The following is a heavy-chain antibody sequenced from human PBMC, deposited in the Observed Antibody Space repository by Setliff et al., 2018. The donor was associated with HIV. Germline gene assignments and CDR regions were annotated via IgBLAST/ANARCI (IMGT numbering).Heavy chain of an antibody. D-gene: IGHD3-10*01. CDR3: ATDRTQTGINMVRGRIVDPARYPLDY. V-gene: IGHV1-18*01. Sequence: ASVKVSCKASGYTFTNFAISWVRQAPGQGLEWMGWISGYSDNTNYAQNLQGRVAMTKDTSTGTAYMELSSLRSDDTAVYYCATDRTQTGINMVRGRIVDPARYPLDYWGQGTLVTVSS. CDR1: GYTFTNFA. CDR2: ISGYSDNT. J-gene: IGHJ4*02.